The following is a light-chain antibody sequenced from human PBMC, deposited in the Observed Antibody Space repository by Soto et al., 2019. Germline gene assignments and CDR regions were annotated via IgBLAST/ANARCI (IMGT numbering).Light chain of an antibody. J-gene: IGLJ2*01. Sequence: QSVLTQPPSVSAAPGQKVTISCSGSSSNIGNNDVSWYQQFPGTAPKLLIYDNNKRPSGIPDRVSGYKSGTSATLGITGLQTGDEADYYCGTWDSSLSAVVFGGGTKLTVL. CDR1: SSNIGNND. V-gene: IGLV1-51*01. CDR2: DNN. CDR3: GTWDSSLSAVV.